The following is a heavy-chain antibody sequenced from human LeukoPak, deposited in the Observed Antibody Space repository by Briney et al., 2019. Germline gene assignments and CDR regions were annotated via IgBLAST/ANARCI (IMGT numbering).Heavy chain of an antibody. J-gene: IGHJ3*02. Sequence: GGSLRLSCAASGFTFSDYNMNWVRQAPGKGGEWVSSISSSSSFIYYADSVKGRFTISRDNAKNSLYLQMNSLRAEDTAVYYCAREARLADAFDIWGQGTMVTVSS. CDR3: AREARLADAFDI. V-gene: IGHV3-21*01. CDR1: GFTFSDYN. CDR2: ISSSSSFI. D-gene: IGHD6-19*01.